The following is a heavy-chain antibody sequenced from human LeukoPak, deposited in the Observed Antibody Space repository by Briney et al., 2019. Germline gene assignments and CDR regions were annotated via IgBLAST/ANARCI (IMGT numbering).Heavy chain of an antibody. CDR2: IKQDGSEQ. J-gene: IGHJ4*02. D-gene: IGHD6-19*01. CDR3: ARESAGGPDY. V-gene: IGHV3-7*05. Sequence: GGSLRLSCAVSGFTLSSHWMSWVRQAPGKGLEWVANIKQDGSEQYYVDSVRGRFTVSRDNAKNSLYLQMDSLRAEDTAIYYCARESAGGPDYWGQGTLVTVSS. CDR1: GFTLSSHW.